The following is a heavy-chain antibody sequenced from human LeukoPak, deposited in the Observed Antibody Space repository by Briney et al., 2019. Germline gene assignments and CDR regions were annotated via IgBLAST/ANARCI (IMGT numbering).Heavy chain of an antibody. Sequence: SETLSLTCTVSGGSISSGDYYWSWIRQPPGKGLEWIGYIYYSGSTYYNPSLKSRVTISVDTSKNQFSLKLSSVTAADTAVYYCARDGGYYDSSGSDIREVSFDYWGQGTLVTVST. D-gene: IGHD3-22*01. CDR2: IYYSGST. CDR3: ARDGGYYDSSGSDIREVSFDY. V-gene: IGHV4-30-4*08. CDR1: GGSISSGDYY. J-gene: IGHJ4*02.